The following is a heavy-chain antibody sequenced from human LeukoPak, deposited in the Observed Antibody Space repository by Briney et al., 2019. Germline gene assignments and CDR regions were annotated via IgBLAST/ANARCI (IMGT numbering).Heavy chain of an antibody. J-gene: IGHJ4*02. CDR3: ARGTFSPQGSYYGH. CDR1: GFSVRDNY. Sequence: GGSLRLSCAVSGFSVRDNYLNWVRQTPGGGLECVSVLYSGGAAYYADSVKGRFTISRDMSKNTLSLQMNSLRVEDTALYYCARGTFSPQGSYYGHWGQGTRVTVSS. CDR2: LYSGGAA. V-gene: IGHV3-53*01. D-gene: IGHD3-10*01.